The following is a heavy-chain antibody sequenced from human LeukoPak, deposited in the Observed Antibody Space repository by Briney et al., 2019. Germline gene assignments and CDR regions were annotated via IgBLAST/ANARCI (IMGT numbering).Heavy chain of an antibody. CDR1: GGSISSYY. CDR2: IYYSGST. Sequence: PSETLSLTCTVSGGSISSYYWSWIRQPPGKGLEWIGYIYYSGSTNYNPSLKSRVTMSVDTSKNQFSLKLSSVTAADTAVYYCARHDGSGSYFAFDYWGQGTLVTVSS. J-gene: IGHJ4*02. CDR3: ARHDGSGSYFAFDY. V-gene: IGHV4-59*08. D-gene: IGHD3-10*01.